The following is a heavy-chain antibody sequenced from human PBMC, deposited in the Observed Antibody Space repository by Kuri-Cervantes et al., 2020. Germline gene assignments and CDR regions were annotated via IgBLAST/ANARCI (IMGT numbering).Heavy chain of an antibody. J-gene: IGHJ4*02. V-gene: IGHV4-61*01. CDR2: IYYSGST. D-gene: IGHD5-24*01. CDR1: GGSVSSGSYY. Sequence: LRLSCTVSGGSVSSGSYYWSWIRQPPGKGLEWIGYIYYSGSTNYNPSLKSRVTISVDTSKNQFSLKLSSVTAADTAVYYCARHKRGYFDYWGQGTPVTVSS. CDR3: ARHKRGYFDY.